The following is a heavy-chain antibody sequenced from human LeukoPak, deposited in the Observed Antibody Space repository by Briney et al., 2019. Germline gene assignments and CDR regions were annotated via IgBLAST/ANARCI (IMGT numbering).Heavy chain of an antibody. CDR3: ARVQPMGWFGEFPYYFDY. V-gene: IGHV4-31*03. Sequence: TLSLTCTVSGGSISSGGYYWSWIRQHPGKGLEWIGYVYYSGSTYYNPSLKSRVTISVDTSKNQFSLKLSSVTAADTAVYYCARVQPMGWFGEFPYYFDYWGQGTLVTVSS. CDR1: GGSISSGGYY. CDR2: VYYSGST. D-gene: IGHD3-10*01. J-gene: IGHJ4*02.